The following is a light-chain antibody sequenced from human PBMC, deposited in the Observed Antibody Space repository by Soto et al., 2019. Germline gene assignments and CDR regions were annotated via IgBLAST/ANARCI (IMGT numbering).Light chain of an antibody. V-gene: IGLV2-14*01. J-gene: IGLJ1*01. Sequence: QSVLTQPASVSGSPGQSITISCTGTSSDVGGYIYVSWYQQHPGKAPKLMIYDVTSRPSGVSYRFSGSKSGNTASLTISGLQAEDEADYYCSSYTTSSSYVFGTGTKFTVL. CDR2: DVT. CDR3: SSYTTSSSYV. CDR1: SSDVGGYIY.